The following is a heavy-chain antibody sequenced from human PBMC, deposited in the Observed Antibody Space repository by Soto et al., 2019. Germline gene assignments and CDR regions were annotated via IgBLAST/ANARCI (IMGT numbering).Heavy chain of an antibody. CDR3: ARDRNYFGPAGANWFGL. Sequence: LQSAAELRSPWASVKVSCKTSGYSFGRYSVSWVRQSPGQGLEWLGWISGFNGKTEYSQTLRDRVTLTTDTSTGTAYSELRRLKSDGTAIYYCARDRNYFGPAGANWFGLWGQGTLVTVSS. CDR1: GYSFGRYS. V-gene: IGHV1-18*01. J-gene: IGHJ5*02. D-gene: IGHD3-9*01. CDR2: ISGFNGKT.